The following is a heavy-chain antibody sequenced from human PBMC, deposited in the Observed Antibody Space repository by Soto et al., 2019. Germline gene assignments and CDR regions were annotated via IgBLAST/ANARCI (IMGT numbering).Heavy chain of an antibody. V-gene: IGHV3-23*01. CDR3: ATSGEACTSSICPGFY. D-gene: IGHD2-2*01. J-gene: IGHJ4*02. CDR2: ISDGGGST. Sequence: EVQLLESGGGLVQPGGSLRLSCAASGFTFSTYGMSWVRQAPGKGLEWVSAISDGGGSTYYADSVKGRYTISRDNSKNTLHMQMNTLRADDTAVYYCATSGEACTSSICPGFYWGRGTLITVSS. CDR1: GFTFSTYG.